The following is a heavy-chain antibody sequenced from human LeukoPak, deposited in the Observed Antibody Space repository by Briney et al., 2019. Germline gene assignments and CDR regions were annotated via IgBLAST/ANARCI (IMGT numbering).Heavy chain of an antibody. J-gene: IGHJ4*02. D-gene: IGHD6-13*01. V-gene: IGHV3-43*02. CDR2: ISGDGGST. Sequence: GGSLRLSCAASGFTFDDYAMHWVRQAPGKRLEWVSLISGDGGSTYYADSVKGRFTISRDNSKNSLYLQMNSLRTEDTALYYCAKDPTDSAAAPGLGIDYWGQGTLVTVSS. CDR3: AKDPTDSAAAPGLGIDY. CDR1: GFTFDDYA.